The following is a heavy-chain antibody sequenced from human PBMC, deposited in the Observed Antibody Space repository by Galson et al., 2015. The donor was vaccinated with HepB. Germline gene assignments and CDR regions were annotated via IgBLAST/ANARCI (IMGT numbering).Heavy chain of an antibody. Sequence: SVKVSCKASGGTFNNYAFNWMRQAPGQGLDWMARIIPILGISNYAQKFKGRVTITADKSTSAAYMQLSSLRSEDTAVYYCARDPELWFGDPPYRDPNNEGSWGQGTLVTVSS. D-gene: IGHD3-10*01. J-gene: IGHJ5*02. CDR1: GGTFNNYA. V-gene: IGHV1-69*04. CDR2: IIPILGIS. CDR3: ARDPELWFGDPPYRDPNNEGS.